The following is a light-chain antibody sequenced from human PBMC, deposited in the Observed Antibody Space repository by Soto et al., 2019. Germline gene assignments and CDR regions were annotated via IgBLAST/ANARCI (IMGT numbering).Light chain of an antibody. CDR3: LLTYSGGRV. CDR1: DGPVTSGHY. Sequence: QTVVTQEPSLTVSPGGTVTLTCGSSDGPVTSGHYPYWYQQRPGQVPRTLIYNTLNRQSWAPARFSGSLVGVKAALTLSGAQPEDEADYYCLLTYSGGRVFGGGTQLTVL. J-gene: IGLJ2*01. V-gene: IGLV7-46*01. CDR2: NTL.